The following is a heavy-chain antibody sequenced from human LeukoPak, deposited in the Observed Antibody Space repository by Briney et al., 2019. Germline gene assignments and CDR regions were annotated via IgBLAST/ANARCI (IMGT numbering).Heavy chain of an antibody. J-gene: IGHJ5*02. CDR3: ARMASSGYYYRQYDWFDP. D-gene: IGHD3-22*01. CDR2: IYWNDDK. Sequence: ESGPTLVKPTQTLTLTCTFSGFSLSTSGVGVGWIRQPPGKALEWLALIYWNDDKRYSPSLKSRLTITKDTSKNQVVLTMTNMDPVDTATYYCARMASSGYYYRQYDWFDPWGQGTLVTVSS. V-gene: IGHV2-5*01. CDR1: GFSLSTSGVG.